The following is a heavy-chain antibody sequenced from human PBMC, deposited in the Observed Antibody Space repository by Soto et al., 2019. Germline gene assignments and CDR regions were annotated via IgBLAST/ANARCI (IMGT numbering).Heavy chain of an antibody. J-gene: IGHJ4*02. Sequence: GGSLRLSCAASGFTFTKSWMAWVRQAPGKGLEWVANIKTDGSEKYYVDSMKGRIAISRDNAKNSLYLQVNSLRVEDTAMYYCARDHHYDTYDYWGQGTLVTVSS. V-gene: IGHV3-7*01. CDR2: IKTDGSEK. CDR3: ARDHHYDTYDY. CDR1: GFTFTKSW. D-gene: IGHD3-3*01.